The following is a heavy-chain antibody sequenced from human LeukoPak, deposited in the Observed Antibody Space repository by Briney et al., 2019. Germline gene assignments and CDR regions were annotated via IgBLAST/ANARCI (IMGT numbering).Heavy chain of an antibody. D-gene: IGHD6-19*01. J-gene: IGHJ6*02. CDR1: GFTFDDYA. CDR3: AKDILAGGYGMDV. CDR2: ISWNSGSI. Sequence: GRSLRLSCAASGFTFDDYAMHWDRQAPGKGLEWVSGISWNSGSIGYADSVNGRFTISRDNAKNSLYLQMNSLRAEDTALYYCAKDILAGGYGMDVWGQGTTVTVSS. V-gene: IGHV3-9*01.